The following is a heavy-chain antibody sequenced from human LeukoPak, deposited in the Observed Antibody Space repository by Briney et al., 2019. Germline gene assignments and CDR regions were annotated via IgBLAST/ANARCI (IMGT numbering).Heavy chain of an antibody. CDR1: GFTFSSYS. V-gene: IGHV3-21*01. Sequence: GGSLRLSCAASGFTFSSYSMNWVRQAPGKGLEWVSSISSSSSYVNYADSVKGRFTTSRDNAKNSLYLQMNSLRAEDTAVYYCASLVVPAAMGAYDAFDIWGQGTMVTVSS. CDR2: ISSSSSYV. D-gene: IGHD2-2*01. J-gene: IGHJ3*02. CDR3: ASLVVPAAMGAYDAFDI.